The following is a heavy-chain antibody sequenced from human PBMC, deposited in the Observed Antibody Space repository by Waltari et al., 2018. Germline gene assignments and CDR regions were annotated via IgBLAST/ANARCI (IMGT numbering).Heavy chain of an antibody. Sequence: VQLVESGGGVVQPGRSLRLSCAASGFTFSSYGMHWVRQAPGKGLEWVAVIWYDGSNKYYADSVKGRFTISRDNSKNTLYLQMNSLRAEDTAMYYCAKDLDDYSKGFDYWGQGTLVTVSS. J-gene: IGHJ4*02. CDR1: GFTFSSYG. CDR2: IWYDGSNK. V-gene: IGHV3-30*18. CDR3: AKDLDDYSKGFDY. D-gene: IGHD4-4*01.